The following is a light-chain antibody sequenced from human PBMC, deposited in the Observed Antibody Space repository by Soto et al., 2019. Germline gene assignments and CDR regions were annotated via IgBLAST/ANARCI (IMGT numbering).Light chain of an antibody. Sequence: EIVLTQSPGTLSLSPGERATLSCRASQSVSSSSLAWYQQKRGQAPRLLIHDASSRATGIPPRFSASGSGTDFTLTISSLQSEDFAVYYCQQYHNWPITFGQGTRLEIK. CDR2: DAS. V-gene: IGKV3-15*01. J-gene: IGKJ5*01. CDR3: QQYHNWPIT. CDR1: QSVSSSS.